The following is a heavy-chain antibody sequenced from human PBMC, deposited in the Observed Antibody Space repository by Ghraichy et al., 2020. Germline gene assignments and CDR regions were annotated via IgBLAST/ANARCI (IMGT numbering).Heavy chain of an antibody. CDR1: GFTFNSYG. Sequence: GGSLRLSCAASGFTFNSYGMHWVRQAPGKGLEWVTVISYGGSNKYYADSVKGRFTISGDNSENTLYLQMNSLRGEDTAVYYCAKHHRNWNDVAYFDYWGQGTLVIVSS. V-gene: IGHV3-30*18. CDR2: ISYGGSNK. CDR3: AKHHRNWNDVAYFDY. J-gene: IGHJ4*01. D-gene: IGHD1-20*01.